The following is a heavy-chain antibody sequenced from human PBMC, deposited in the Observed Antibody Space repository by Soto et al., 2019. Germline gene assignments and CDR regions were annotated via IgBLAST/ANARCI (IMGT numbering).Heavy chain of an antibody. J-gene: IGHJ4*02. D-gene: IGHD6-6*01. Sequence: ASVKVSCTASGYTFTSYAMHWVRQAPGQRLEWMGWINAGNGNTKYSQKFQGRVTITRDTSASTAYMELSSLRSEDTAVYYCARDPRPSSIAARINFDYWGQGTLVTVSS. CDR3: ARDPRPSSIAARINFDY. CDR2: INAGNGNT. CDR1: GYTFTSYA. V-gene: IGHV1-3*01.